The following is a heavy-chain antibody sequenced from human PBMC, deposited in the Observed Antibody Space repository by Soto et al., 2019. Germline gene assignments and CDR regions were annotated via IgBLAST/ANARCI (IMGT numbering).Heavy chain of an antibody. Sequence: SETLSLTCTVSGASVSTGAYYWGWVRQRPGRGLEWIGYVYESGYTYYNMSLKSRLTISLDRSNNQFSLGLTSVTAADTAVYYCLRALRSTDMVYPWFDPWGQGTLVTVSS. D-gene: IGHD5-18*01. J-gene: IGHJ5*02. CDR2: VYESGYT. CDR1: GASVSTGAYY. V-gene: IGHV4-31*02. CDR3: LRALRSTDMVYPWFDP.